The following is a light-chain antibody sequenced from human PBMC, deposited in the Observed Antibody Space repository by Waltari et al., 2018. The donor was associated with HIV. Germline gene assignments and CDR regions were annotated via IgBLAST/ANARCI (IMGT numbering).Light chain of an antibody. V-gene: IGLV1-44*01. J-gene: IGLJ3*02. CDR2: RNN. CDR3: AAWDDTLNGPV. Sequence: SVLTQPPSASGTPGQSVTISCSGSSSNIGSDTVNWYQHLPGTAPKLLIYRNNERPSGGPDRFSGSKSGTSASLAISGVQSEDAADYYCAAWDDTLNGPVFGGGTKLTVL. CDR1: SSNIGSDT.